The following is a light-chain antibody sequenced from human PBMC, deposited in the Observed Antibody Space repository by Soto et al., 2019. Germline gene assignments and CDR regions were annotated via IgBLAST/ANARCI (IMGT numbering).Light chain of an antibody. CDR2: DAS. CDR1: QNVYNN. V-gene: IGKV3-15*01. J-gene: IGKJ4*01. CDR3: QQGRNWPLT. Sequence: EIVMTQSPATLSVSPGEGATLSCKASQNVYNNLAWYQQRPGQPPRLLIYDASTRATGISARFSGSGYGTEFTLTISSLQSEEFAVYFCQQGRNWPLTFGGGTKVEIK.